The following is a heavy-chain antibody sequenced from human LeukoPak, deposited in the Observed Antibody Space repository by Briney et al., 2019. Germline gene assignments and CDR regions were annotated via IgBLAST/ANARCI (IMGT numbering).Heavy chain of an antibody. V-gene: IGHV3-74*03. CDR1: VLTMDGYW. CDR2: INTDGSST. CDR3: TRVYGGAFDY. D-gene: IGHD3-16*01. Sequence: PGGSLTLLCSACVLTMDGYWILWLRQAPGKGPVWVARINTDGSSTAYAHSVKGRFTISRDNVKNTLYVQMNSLRADDHAFYYFTRVYGGAFDYWGLGTLVTVSS. J-gene: IGHJ4*02.